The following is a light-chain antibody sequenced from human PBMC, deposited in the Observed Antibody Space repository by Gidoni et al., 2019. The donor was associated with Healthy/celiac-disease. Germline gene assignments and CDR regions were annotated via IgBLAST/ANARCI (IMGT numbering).Light chain of an antibody. CDR3: QQSYSTPRT. J-gene: IGKJ2*01. CDR1: QSISSY. CDR2: AAS. Sequence: IQITHSPSSLSASVGDRVTITCRASQSISSYLNWYQQKPGKAPKLMIYAASSLQSGVPSRFSGSGSGTDFTLIISSLQPEDFATYYCQQSYSTPRTFGQGTKLEIK. V-gene: IGKV1-39*01.